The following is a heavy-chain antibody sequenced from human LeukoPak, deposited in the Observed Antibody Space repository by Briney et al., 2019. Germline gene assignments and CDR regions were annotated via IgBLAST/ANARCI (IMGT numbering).Heavy chain of an antibody. CDR2: INTNTGKP. J-gene: IGHJ5*02. V-gene: IGHV7-4-1*02. D-gene: IGHD5-12*01. Sequence: ASVKVSCKASGYTFTNYAMNWVRQAPGQGPEWLGWINTNTGKPTYAQDFIGRFVFSLDTSVSTAYLQINSLQAEDAAVYYCARDPLATGWFDPWGQGTLVTVSS. CDR3: ARDPLATGWFDP. CDR1: GYTFTNYA.